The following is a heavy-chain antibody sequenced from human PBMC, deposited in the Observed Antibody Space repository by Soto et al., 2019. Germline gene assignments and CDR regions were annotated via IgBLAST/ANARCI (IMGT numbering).Heavy chain of an antibody. D-gene: IGHD3-3*01. Sequence: SETLSLTCTVPGGSISNYNCNGIRRPAGKGLEWIGRIDTSGGTNYNPSLKSRVTMSVDTSKQEFSLKLSSVTAADTALYYCARGGQDFWSGPFDYWGRGALVTVSS. CDR1: GGSISNYN. J-gene: IGHJ4*02. V-gene: IGHV4-4*07. CDR2: IDTSGGT. CDR3: ARGGQDFWSGPFDY.